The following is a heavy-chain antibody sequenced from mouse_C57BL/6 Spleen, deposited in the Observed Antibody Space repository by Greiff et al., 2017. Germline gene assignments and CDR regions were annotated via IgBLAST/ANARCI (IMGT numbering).Heavy chain of an antibody. CDR2: IYPGDGDT. Sequence: QVQLQQSGPELVKPGASVKISCKASGYAFSSSWMNWVKQRPGKGLEWIGRIYPGDGDTNYNGKFKGKATLTADKSSSTADMQLSSLTSEDSAVYFCARSVNSDYWGQGTTLTVSS. J-gene: IGHJ2*01. CDR3: ARSVNSDY. CDR1: GYAFSSSW. V-gene: IGHV1-82*01. D-gene: IGHD2-13*01.